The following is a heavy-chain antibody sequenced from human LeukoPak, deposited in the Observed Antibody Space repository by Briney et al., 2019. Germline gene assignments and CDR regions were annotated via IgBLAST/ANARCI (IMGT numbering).Heavy chain of an antibody. CDR3: ARITYYYDSSGYGGEYYYYMDV. CDR2: IYYSGSP. J-gene: IGHJ6*03. CDR1: GGSISSYY. V-gene: IGHV4-59*01. D-gene: IGHD3-22*01. Sequence: PSETLSLTCTVSGGSISSYYWSWIRQPPGKGLEWIGYIYYSGSPNYNPSLKSRVTISVDTSKNQFSLKLSSVTAADTAVYYCARITYYYDSSGYGGEYYYYMDVWGKGTTVTVSS.